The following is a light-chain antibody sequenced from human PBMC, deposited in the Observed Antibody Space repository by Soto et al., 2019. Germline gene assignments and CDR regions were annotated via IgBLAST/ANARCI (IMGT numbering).Light chain of an antibody. Sequence: QSVLTQPPSASGSPGQSVTISCTGTSSDVGGYNYVSWYQQHPDKAPKLMIYEVSKRPSGVPDRFSGSKSGNTASLTVSGLQAEDEADYYCSSYAGSRDVFGTGTKLTVL. CDR3: SSYAGSRDV. J-gene: IGLJ1*01. CDR1: SSDVGGYNY. CDR2: EVS. V-gene: IGLV2-8*01.